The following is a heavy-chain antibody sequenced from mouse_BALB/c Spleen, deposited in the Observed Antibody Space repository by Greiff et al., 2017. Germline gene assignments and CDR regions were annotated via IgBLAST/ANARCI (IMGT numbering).Heavy chain of an antibody. CDR3: ARDYGYDDVPNWYFDV. V-gene: IGHV7-1*02. CDR1: GFTFSDFY. J-gene: IGHJ1*01. CDR2: SRNKANDYTT. D-gene: IGHD2-2*01. Sequence: EVKLVESGGGLVQPGGSLRLSCATSGFTFSDFYMEWVRQPPGKRLEWIAASRNKANDYTTEYSASVKGRFIVSRDTSQSILYLQMNALRAEDTAIYYCARDYGYDDVPNWYFDVWGAGTTVTVSS.